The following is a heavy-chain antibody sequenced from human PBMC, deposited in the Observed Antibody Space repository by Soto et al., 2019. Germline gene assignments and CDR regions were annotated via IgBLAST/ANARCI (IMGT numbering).Heavy chain of an antibody. CDR1: GFTFSSYS. Sequence: GESLKISCAASGFTFSSYSMNWVRQAPGKGLEWVSYISSSSSTIYYADSVKGRFTISRDNAKNSLYLQMNSLRDEDTAVYYCARDLQTSIAAAGTNYYFDYWGQGTLVTVSS. V-gene: IGHV3-48*02. D-gene: IGHD6-13*01. CDR3: ARDLQTSIAAAGTNYYFDY. CDR2: ISSSSSTI. J-gene: IGHJ4*02.